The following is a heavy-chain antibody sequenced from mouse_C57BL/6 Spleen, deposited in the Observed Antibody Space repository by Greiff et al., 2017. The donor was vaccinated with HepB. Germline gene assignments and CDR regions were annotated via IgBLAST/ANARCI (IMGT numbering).Heavy chain of an antibody. V-gene: IGHV2-6*01. CDR1: GFSLTSYG. CDR2: IWGVGST. J-gene: IGHJ3*01. CDR3: GSGGFRFAY. Sequence: VQLQQSGPGLVAPSQSLSITCTVSGFSLTSYGVDWVRQSPGKGLEWLGVIWGVGSTNYNSALKSRLSISKDNSKSQVFLKMNSLQTDDTAMYYWGSGGFRFAYWGQGTLVTVSA.